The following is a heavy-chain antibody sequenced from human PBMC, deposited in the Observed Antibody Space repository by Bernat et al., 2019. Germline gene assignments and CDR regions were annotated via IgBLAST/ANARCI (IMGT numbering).Heavy chain of an antibody. CDR1: GFTVSSNY. V-gene: IGHV3-53*02. CDR2: IYSGGST. D-gene: IGHD5-12*01. CDR3: ARDSVATKNYYYGMDV. Sequence: EVQLVETGGGLIQSGGSLRLSCAASGFTVSSNYMSWVRQAPGKGLEWVSVIYSGGSTYYADSVKGRFTISRDNSKNTLYLQMNSLRAEDTAVYYCARDSVATKNYYYGMDVWGQGTTVTVSS. J-gene: IGHJ6*02.